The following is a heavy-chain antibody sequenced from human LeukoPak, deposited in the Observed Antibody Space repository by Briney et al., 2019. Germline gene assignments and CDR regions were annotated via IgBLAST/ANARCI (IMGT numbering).Heavy chain of an antibody. CDR1: GFCVSIIY. Sequence: GGSLRLSCAASGFCVSIIYMSWVRQTPGQGLEWVANINVDGTAEYYVDSVKGRFTISRDNAKNSLYLQMNSLRAEDTAVYYCARDPYRFAFDIWGQGTVVLVSS. J-gene: IGHJ3*02. CDR2: INVDGTAE. CDR3: ARDPYRFAFDI. V-gene: IGHV3-7*03. D-gene: IGHD1-26*01.